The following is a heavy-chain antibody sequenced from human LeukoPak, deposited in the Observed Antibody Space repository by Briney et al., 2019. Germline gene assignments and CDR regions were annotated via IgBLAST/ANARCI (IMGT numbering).Heavy chain of an antibody. D-gene: IGHD2-15*01. V-gene: IGHV3-21*01. Sequence: GGSLRLSCAPSGFTVSSYSMNWVRQAPGKGLEWVSSISSSTSYIYYADSVQGRFTISTDRAQNSLYLQMNSLTAEDTAVYYCVRSGGGGGSYYHYYMDVWGQGTTVTVSS. CDR3: VRSGGGGGSYYHYYMDV. CDR1: GFTVSSYS. CDR2: ISSSTSYI. J-gene: IGHJ6*03.